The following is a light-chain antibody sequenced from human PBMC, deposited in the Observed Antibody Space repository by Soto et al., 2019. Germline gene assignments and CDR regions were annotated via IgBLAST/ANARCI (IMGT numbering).Light chain of an antibody. J-gene: IGLJ1*01. V-gene: IGLV2-11*01. CDR3: CSYAGSSYV. CDR2: DVS. Sequence: LTHPRSVSGSPGQSVTISCTGTSSDVGGYNYVSWYQQHPGKAPKLMIYDVSKRPSGVPDRFSGSKSGNTASLTISGLQAEDEADYYCCSYAGSSYVFGTGTKVTVL. CDR1: SSDVGGYNY.